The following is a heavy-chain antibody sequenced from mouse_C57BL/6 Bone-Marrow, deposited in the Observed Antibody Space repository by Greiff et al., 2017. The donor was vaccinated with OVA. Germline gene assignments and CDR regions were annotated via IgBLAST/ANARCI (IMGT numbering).Heavy chain of an antibody. CDR2: IDPENGDT. Sequence: VQLQQSGAELVRPGASVKLSCTASGFNIKDDYMHWVKQRPEQGLEWIGWIDPENGDTEYASKFQGKATITADTSSNTAYLQLSSLTSEDSAVYYCAWRPAMDYWGQGTSVTVSS. CDR1: GFNIKDDY. CDR3: AWRPAMDY. V-gene: IGHV14-4*01. J-gene: IGHJ4*01.